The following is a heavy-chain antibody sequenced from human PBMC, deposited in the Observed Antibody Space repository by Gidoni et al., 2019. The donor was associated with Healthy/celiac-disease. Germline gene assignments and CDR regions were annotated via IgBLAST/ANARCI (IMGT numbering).Heavy chain of an antibody. CDR2: IKSKTDGGTT. D-gene: IGHD2-15*01. Sequence: EVQLVESGGGLLQPGGSLRLSCAAPGCTFSNAWMGWVRRAQGKGLEWVGRIKSKTDGGTTDYAAPVKGRFTISRDDSKNTLYLQMNSLKTEDTAVYYCTTDRTIVATHWGQGTLVTVSS. J-gene: IGHJ4*02. V-gene: IGHV3-15*01. CDR1: GCTFSNAW. CDR3: TTDRTIVATH.